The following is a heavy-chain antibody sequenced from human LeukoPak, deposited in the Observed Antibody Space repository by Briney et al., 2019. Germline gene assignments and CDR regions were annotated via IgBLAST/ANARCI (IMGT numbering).Heavy chain of an antibody. V-gene: IGHV3-33*01. CDR3: ARDTGGDGSSDY. D-gene: IGHD2-15*01. CDR1: GFTLSHYG. Sequence: PERSLRLSCVASGFTLSHYGMHWVRQAPGKGLELVALIWSDGSKTSYADSVKGRFTISRDISRNTLYLQMNSLRAEDTAVYYCARDTGGDGSSDYWGQGTLVTVSS. CDR2: IWSDGSKT. J-gene: IGHJ4*02.